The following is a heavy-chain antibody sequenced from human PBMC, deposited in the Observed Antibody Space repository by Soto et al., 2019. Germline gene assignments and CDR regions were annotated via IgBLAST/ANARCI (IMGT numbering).Heavy chain of an antibody. Sequence: GGSLRLSCSASGFTFSSYAMHWVRRAPGKGLEYVSAISSNGGSTYYADSVKGRFTISRDNSKNTLYLQMSSLRAEDTAVYYCVKTYYYDSSGYYSTLFDYWGQGTLVTVSS. J-gene: IGHJ4*02. CDR3: VKTYYYDSSGYYSTLFDY. CDR1: GFTFSSYA. V-gene: IGHV3-64D*08. D-gene: IGHD3-22*01. CDR2: ISSNGGST.